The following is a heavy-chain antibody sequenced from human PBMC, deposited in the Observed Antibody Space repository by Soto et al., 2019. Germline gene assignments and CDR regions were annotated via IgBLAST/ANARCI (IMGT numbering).Heavy chain of an antibody. CDR1: GYTLTGYY. J-gene: IGHJ4*02. Sequence: ASVKVSCKASGYTLTGYYMHWVRQAPGQGLEWMGWINPNSGGTNYAQKFQGWVTMTRDTSISTAYMELSRLRSDDTAVYYCARDFSGGSCIFDYWGQGTLVTVSS. CDR2: INPNSGGT. V-gene: IGHV1-2*04. CDR3: ARDFSGGSCIFDY. D-gene: IGHD2-15*01.